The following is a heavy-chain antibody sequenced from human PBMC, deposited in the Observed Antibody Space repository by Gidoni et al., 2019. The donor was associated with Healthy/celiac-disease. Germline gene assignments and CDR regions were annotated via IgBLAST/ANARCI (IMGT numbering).Heavy chain of an antibody. Sequence: EVQLVESGGVVVQPGGSLSISCAASGLTFDDYAMHWVRQAPGKGLEWVSLISWDGGSTYYADSVKGRFTISRDNSKNSLYLQMNSLRAEDTALYYCAKEYSSSPRVYYGMDVWGQGTTVTVSS. CDR1: GLTFDDYA. V-gene: IGHV3-43D*03. CDR3: AKEYSSSPRVYYGMDV. J-gene: IGHJ6*02. D-gene: IGHD6-6*01. CDR2: ISWDGGST.